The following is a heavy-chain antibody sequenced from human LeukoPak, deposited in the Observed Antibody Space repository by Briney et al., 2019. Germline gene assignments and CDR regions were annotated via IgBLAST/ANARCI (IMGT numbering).Heavy chain of an antibody. Sequence: SETLSLTCTVSGGSISSSSYYWGWIRQPPGKGLEWIGSIYYSGSTYYNPSLKSRVTISVDTSKNQFSLKLSSVTAADTAVYYCARIGGNYVGYWGQGTLVTVSS. D-gene: IGHD2-15*01. CDR2: IYYSGST. V-gene: IGHV4-39*07. CDR1: GGSISSSSYY. J-gene: IGHJ4*02. CDR3: ARIGGNYVGY.